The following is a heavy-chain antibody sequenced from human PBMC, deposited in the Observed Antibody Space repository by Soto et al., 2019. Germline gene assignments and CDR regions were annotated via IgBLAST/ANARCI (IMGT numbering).Heavy chain of an antibody. V-gene: IGHV1-18*01. CDR2: ISGYNGDT. J-gene: IGHJ6*02. CDR3: ARDRRRIAAAVLSYYYGMDV. D-gene: IGHD6-13*01. Sequence: ASVKVSCKASGYTFTSYGISWVRQAPGQGLEWMGWISGYNGDTNYAQSLQGRVTMTTDTSTRTAYMEMRSLRSDDTAVYYCARDRRRIAAAVLSYYYGMDVWGQGTTVTVSS. CDR1: GYTFTSYG.